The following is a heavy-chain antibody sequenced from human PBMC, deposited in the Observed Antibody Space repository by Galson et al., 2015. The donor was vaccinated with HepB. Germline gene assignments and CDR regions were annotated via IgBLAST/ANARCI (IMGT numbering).Heavy chain of an antibody. CDR3: ARSLSDPYCSSTSCYLYYFDY. Sequence: SLRLSCAASGFTFSSYGMHWVRQAPGKGLEWVAVIWYDGSNKYYADSVKGRFTISRDNSKNALYLQMNSLRAEDTAVYYCARSLSDPYCSSTSCYLYYFDYWGQGTLVTVSS. CDR1: GFTFSSYG. V-gene: IGHV3-33*01. J-gene: IGHJ4*02. D-gene: IGHD2-2*01. CDR2: IWYDGSNK.